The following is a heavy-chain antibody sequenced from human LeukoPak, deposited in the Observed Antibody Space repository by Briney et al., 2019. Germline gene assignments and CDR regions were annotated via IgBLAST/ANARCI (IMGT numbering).Heavy chain of an antibody. CDR2: IIPIFGTA. J-gene: IGHJ6*03. V-gene: IGHV1-69*13. CDR1: GGTFSSYA. Sequence: ASVKVSCKASGGTFSSYAISWVRQAPGQGLEWMGGIIPIFGTANYAQKFQGRVTITADESTSTAYMELSSLRSEDTAVYYCAGGVVPAAMHNYYYYMDVWGKGTTVTISS. CDR3: AGGVVPAAMHNYYYYMDV. D-gene: IGHD2-2*01.